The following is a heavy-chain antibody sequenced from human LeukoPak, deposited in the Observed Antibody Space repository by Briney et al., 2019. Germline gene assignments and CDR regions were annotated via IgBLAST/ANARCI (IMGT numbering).Heavy chain of an antibody. CDR3: TRADSRPGDAFDI. CDR2: IRSKAYGGTT. D-gene: IGHD3-22*01. V-gene: IGHV3-49*03. CDR1: GFTFGDYA. J-gene: IGHJ3*02. Sequence: GGSLRLSCTASGFTFGDYAMSWFRQAPGKGLEWVGFIRSKAYGGTTEYAASVKGRFTISRDDSKSIAYLQMNSLKTEDTAVYYCTRADSRPGDAFDIWGQGTMVTVSS.